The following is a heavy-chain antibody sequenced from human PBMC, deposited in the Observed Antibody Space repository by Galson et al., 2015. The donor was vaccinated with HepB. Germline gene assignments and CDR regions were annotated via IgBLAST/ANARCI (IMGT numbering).Heavy chain of an antibody. CDR3: ARDLWDY. V-gene: IGHV3-30*02. CDR1: GFTFSNSG. CDR2: IRSDGSNN. Sequence: SLRLSCAASGFTFSNSGMPWVRQAPGKGLEWVASIRSDGSNNYYAVSVRGRFTISRDNSKDTLYLQMNSLRAEDTSVYYCARDLWDYWGQGTLVTVSS. J-gene: IGHJ4*02.